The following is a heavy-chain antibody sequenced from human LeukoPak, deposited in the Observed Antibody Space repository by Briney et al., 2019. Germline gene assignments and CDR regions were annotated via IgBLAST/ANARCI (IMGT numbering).Heavy chain of an antibody. D-gene: IGHD6-13*01. Sequence: PSETLSLTCAVYGGSFSGYYWSWIRQPPGKGLEWIGEINHSGSTNCNPSLKSRVTISVDTSKNQFSLKLSSVTAADTAVYYCARGSDTAAGLYWGQGTLVTVSS. CDR1: GGSFSGYY. V-gene: IGHV4-34*01. J-gene: IGHJ4*02. CDR3: ARGSDTAAGLY. CDR2: INHSGST.